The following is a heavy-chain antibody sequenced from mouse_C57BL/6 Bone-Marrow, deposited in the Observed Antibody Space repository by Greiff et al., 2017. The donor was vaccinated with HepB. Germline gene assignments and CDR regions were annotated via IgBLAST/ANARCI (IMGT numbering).Heavy chain of an antibody. V-gene: IGHV3-6*01. D-gene: IGHD1-1*01. CDR3: AGNEDYCDSSLGWFAY. CDR2: ISYDGSN. CDR1: GYSITSGYY. J-gene: IGHJ3*01. Sequence: EVQLQESGPGLVKPSQSLSLTCSVTGYSITSGYYWNWIRQFPGNKLEWMGYISYDGSNNYNPALKNRFSISRDTTKNQFFLKLNTVTTEDTATFYCAGNEDYCDSSLGWFAYWGQGTLVTVSA.